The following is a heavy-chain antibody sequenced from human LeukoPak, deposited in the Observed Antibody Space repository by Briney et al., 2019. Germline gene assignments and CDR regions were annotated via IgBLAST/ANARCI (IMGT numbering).Heavy chain of an antibody. CDR2: FDPEVGET. J-gene: IGHJ4*02. Sequence: ATVKVSCKVSGYTLTELSMHWVRQAPERGLEWMGGFDPEVGETIYSQTFQGRVTMTEDTSTDTAYMELSSLRSEDTAVYYCATMPRSIEVAGTYYFDYWGQGTLVTVSS. D-gene: IGHD6-19*01. CDR1: GYTLTELS. V-gene: IGHV1-24*01. CDR3: ATMPRSIEVAGTYYFDY.